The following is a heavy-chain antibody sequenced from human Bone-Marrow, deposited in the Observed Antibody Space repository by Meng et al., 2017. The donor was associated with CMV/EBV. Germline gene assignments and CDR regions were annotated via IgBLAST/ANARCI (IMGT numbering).Heavy chain of an antibody. D-gene: IGHD2-15*01. CDR1: GYTFTGYY. V-gene: IGHV1-2*02. Sequence: ASVKVSCKASGYTFTGYYMHWVRQAPGQGLEWMGWINPNSGGTNYAQKFQGRVTMTRDTSISTAYMELSRLRSDDTAVYYCARDAPIVVVEWPYYYGMDFWGQGTTVTVSS. J-gene: IGHJ6*02. CDR3: ARDAPIVVVEWPYYYGMDF. CDR2: INPNSGGT.